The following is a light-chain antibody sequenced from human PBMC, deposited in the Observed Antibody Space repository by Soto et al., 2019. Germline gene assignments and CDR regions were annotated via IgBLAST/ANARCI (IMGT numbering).Light chain of an antibody. Sequence: EIVLTQSPAPLSLSPGDTATLSCGASQSVNNSLAWYQQKRGQAPRLLSFDASTRAPGIPPRFSGSGSGTDFTLTISRLEPEDFAIYFCQQRRNWPRTFGGGTRVDIK. J-gene: IGKJ4*01. CDR2: DAS. CDR3: QQRRNWPRT. CDR1: QSVNNS. V-gene: IGKV3-11*01.